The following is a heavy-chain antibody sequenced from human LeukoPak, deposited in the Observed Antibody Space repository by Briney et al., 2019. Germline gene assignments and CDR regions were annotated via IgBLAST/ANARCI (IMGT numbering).Heavy chain of an antibody. V-gene: IGHV3-23*01. CDR3: AKVGDYVWGSYRLGAFDI. CDR1: GFTFSSYA. CDR2: ISGSGGST. D-gene: IGHD3-16*02. Sequence: PGGSLRLSCAASGFTFSSYAMSWVRQAPGKGLEWVSAISGSGGSTYYADSVKGRFTISRDNSKNTLYLQMNSLRAEDTAVYYCAKVGDYVWGSYRLGAFDIWGQGTMVTVSS. J-gene: IGHJ3*02.